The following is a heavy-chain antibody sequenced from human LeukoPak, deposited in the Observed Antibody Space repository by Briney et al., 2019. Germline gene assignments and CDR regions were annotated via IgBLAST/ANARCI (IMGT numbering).Heavy chain of an antibody. CDR1: GGSFSGYY. CDR3: ARVDVSSGLYYFDY. J-gene: IGHJ4*02. D-gene: IGHD6-19*01. Sequence: SETLSLTCAVYGGSFSGYYWSWIRQPPGKGLEWIGEINHSGSTNYNPSLKSRVTISVDTPKNQFSLKLSSVTAADTAVYYCARVDVSSGLYYFDYWGQGTLVTVSS. CDR2: INHSGST. V-gene: IGHV4-34*01.